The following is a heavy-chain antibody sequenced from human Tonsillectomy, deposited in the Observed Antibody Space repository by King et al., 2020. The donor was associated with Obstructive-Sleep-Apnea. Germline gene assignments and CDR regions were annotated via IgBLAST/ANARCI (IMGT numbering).Heavy chain of an antibody. CDR1: GFTFSSYS. V-gene: IGHV3-21*01. CDR3: VRREWEQGYFDY. J-gene: IGHJ4*02. D-gene: IGHD1-26*01. Sequence: VQLVESGGGLVKPGGSLSLSCATSGFTFSSYSMNWVRQAPGKGLEWVSSISITSTFIYYADSVKGRFTISRDNAKNSLYLQMNSLRAEDTAAYYCVRREWEQGYFDYWGQGTLVTVSS. CDR2: ISITSTFI.